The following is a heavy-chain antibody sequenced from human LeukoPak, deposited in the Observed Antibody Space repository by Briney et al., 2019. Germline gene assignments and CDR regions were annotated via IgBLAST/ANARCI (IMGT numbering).Heavy chain of an antibody. D-gene: IGHD6-13*01. CDR1: GFTFSSYA. V-gene: IGHV3-30-3*01. CDR2: ISYDGSNK. CDR3: ARDPEAAAGTNFDY. Sequence: PGGSLRLSCAASGFTFSSYAMHWVRQAPGKGLGWVAVISYDGSNKYYADSVKGRFTISRDNSKNTLYLQMNSLRAEDTAVYYCARDPEAAAGTNFDYWGQGTLVTVSS. J-gene: IGHJ4*02.